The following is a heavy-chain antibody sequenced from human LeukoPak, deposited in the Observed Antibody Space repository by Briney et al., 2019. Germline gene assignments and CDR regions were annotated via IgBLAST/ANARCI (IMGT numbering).Heavy chain of an antibody. Sequence: ASVKVSCKASGYTFTGYYMHWVRQAPGQGLEWMGWINPNSGGTNYAQKFQGRVTMTRDTSISTAYMELSRLRSDDTAVYYCARFLVVSPNYFDYWGQGTLVTVSS. D-gene: IGHD3-22*01. CDR1: GYTFTGYY. V-gene: IGHV1-2*02. J-gene: IGHJ4*02. CDR3: ARFLVVSPNYFDY. CDR2: INPNSGGT.